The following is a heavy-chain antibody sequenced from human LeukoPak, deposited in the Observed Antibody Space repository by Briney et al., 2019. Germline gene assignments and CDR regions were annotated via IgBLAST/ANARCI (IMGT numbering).Heavy chain of an antibody. D-gene: IGHD5-12*01. J-gene: IGHJ6*04. CDR2: IYYSGST. Sequence: PSETLSLTCTVSGGSISSYYWSWIRQPPGKGLEWIGYIYYSGSTNYNPSLKSRVTISVDTSKNQFSLKLSSVTAADTAVYYCARERRGYDSSGHYYYYGVDVWAKGPRSPSPQ. V-gene: IGHV4-59*01. CDR3: ARERRGYDSSGHYYYYGVDV. CDR1: GGSISSYY.